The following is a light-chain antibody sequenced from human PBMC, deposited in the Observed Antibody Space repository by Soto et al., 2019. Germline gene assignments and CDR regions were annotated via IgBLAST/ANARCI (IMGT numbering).Light chain of an antibody. CDR2: AAS. CDR3: QQSYSTPRT. Sequence: DIQMTQSPSSLSASVGDRVTITCRASQSISSYLNWYQQKPGKAPKLLIYAASSLQSGVQSRFSGSGSGTDFTLTISSLQPEDFATYYCQQSYSTPRTSSQGTKVEIK. J-gene: IGKJ1*01. CDR1: QSISSY. V-gene: IGKV1-39*01.